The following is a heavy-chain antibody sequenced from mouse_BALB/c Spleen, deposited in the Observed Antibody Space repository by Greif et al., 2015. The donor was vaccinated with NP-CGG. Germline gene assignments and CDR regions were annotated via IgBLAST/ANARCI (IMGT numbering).Heavy chain of an antibody. V-gene: IGHV1-7*01. CDR3: ARGDGNYVRSDY. CDR1: GYTFTSYW. J-gene: IGHJ2*01. D-gene: IGHD2-1*01. CDR2: INPSTGYT. Sequence: VQLQQSGAELAKPGASVKMSCKASGYTFTSYWMHWVEQRPGQGLEWIGYINPSTGYTEYNQKFKDKATLTADKSSSTAYMQLSSLTSEDSAVYYCARGDGNYVRSDYWGQGTTLTVSS.